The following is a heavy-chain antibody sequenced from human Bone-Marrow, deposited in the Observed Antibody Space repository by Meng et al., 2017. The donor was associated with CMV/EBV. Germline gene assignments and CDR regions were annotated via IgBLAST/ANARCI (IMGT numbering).Heavy chain of an antibody. CDR1: GFTFSSYS. V-gene: IGHV3-30*02. CDR2: IRYDGSNK. D-gene: IGHD3-3*01. CDR3: AKDRFLEWLLGSYFDY. J-gene: IGHJ4*02. Sequence: GGSLRLSCAASGFTFSSYSMNWVRQAPGKGLEWVAFIRYDGSNKYYADSVKGRFTISRDNSKNTLYLQMNSLRAEDTAVYYCAKDRFLEWLLGSYFDYWAQGTLVTVSS.